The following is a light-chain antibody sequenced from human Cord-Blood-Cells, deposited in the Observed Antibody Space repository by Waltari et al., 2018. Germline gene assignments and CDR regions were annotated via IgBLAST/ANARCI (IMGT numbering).Light chain of an antibody. CDR3: QSYDSSLSVV. CDR1: SSNIGPGYD. CDR2: CNS. J-gene: IGLJ2*01. V-gene: IGLV1-40*01. Sequence: QSVLTQPPSVSAAPGQRVTISCTGRSSNIGPGYDVHWYQQLPGTAPKLLIYCNSNRPSGVPDRFSGSKSGTSASLAITGLQAEDEADYYCQSYDSSLSVVFGGGTKLTVL.